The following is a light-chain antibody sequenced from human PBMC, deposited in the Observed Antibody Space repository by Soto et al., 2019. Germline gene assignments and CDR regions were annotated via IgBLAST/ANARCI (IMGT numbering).Light chain of an antibody. CDR3: QHYTNWPLT. CDR2: GAS. CDR1: QSVSSN. J-gene: IGKJ4*01. Sequence: EIVMTQSPATLSVSPGERATLSCWASQSVSSNLAWYRQKPGQAPRLLIYGASTRATGIPARFSGSGSGTEFTLTISSLQSEDFAVYYCQHYTNWPLTFGGGTKVEIK. V-gene: IGKV3-15*01.